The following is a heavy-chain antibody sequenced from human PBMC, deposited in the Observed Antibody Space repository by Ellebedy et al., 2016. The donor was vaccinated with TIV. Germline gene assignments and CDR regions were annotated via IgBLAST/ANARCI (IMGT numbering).Heavy chain of an antibody. V-gene: IGHV3-11*04. Sequence: PGGSLRLSCAASGFTFSDYYMSWIRQAPGKGLEWVSYISSSGSTIFYADSVKGRFTISRDNSKNTLYLQMNSLRAEDTAVYYCARDRWAAGTLTDYWGQGTLVTVSS. D-gene: IGHD6-13*01. J-gene: IGHJ4*02. CDR1: GFTFSDYY. CDR2: ISSSGSTI. CDR3: ARDRWAAGTLTDY.